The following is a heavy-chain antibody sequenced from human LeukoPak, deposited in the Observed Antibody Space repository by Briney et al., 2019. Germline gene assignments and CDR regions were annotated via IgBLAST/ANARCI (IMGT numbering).Heavy chain of an antibody. CDR2: ISSSSSYI. J-gene: IGHJ4*02. CDR3: ARDWDSGSYYFDY. D-gene: IGHD1-26*01. CDR1: GFTFSSYS. Sequence: PGGSLRLSCAASGFTFSSYSMNWVRQAPGEGLEWVSSISSSSSYIYYADSVKGRFTISRDNAKNSLYPQMNSLRAEDTAVYYCARDWDSGSYYFDYWGQGTLVTVSS. V-gene: IGHV3-21*01.